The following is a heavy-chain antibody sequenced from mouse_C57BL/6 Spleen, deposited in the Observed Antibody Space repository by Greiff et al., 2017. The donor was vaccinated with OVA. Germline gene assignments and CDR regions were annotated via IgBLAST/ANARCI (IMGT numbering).Heavy chain of an antibody. Sequence: QVQLQQPGAELVMPGASVKLSCKASGYTFTSYWMHWVKQRPGQGLEWIGELDPSDSYTNYNQKFKGKSTLTVDKSSSTAYMQLSSLTSEDSAVYYCARSLITGNAMDYWGQGTSVTVSS. V-gene: IGHV1-69*01. J-gene: IGHJ4*01. D-gene: IGHD1-1*01. CDR2: LDPSDSYT. CDR3: ARSLITGNAMDY. CDR1: GYTFTSYW.